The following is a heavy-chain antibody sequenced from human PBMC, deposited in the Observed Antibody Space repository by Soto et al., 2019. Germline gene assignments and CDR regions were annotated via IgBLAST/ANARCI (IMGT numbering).Heavy chain of an antibody. CDR1: GFTLTTYS. J-gene: IGHJ4*02. Sequence: GGSLRLSCAASGFTLTTYSVNWVRQAPGKGLQWVSSISTNINYIYYADSVKGRFTISRDNAKNFLYLQMNSLRAEDTAVYYCARGTADYYDSSGFFDYWGQGALVTVSS. CDR2: ISTNINYI. V-gene: IGHV3-21*06. CDR3: ARGTADYYDSSGFFDY. D-gene: IGHD3-22*01.